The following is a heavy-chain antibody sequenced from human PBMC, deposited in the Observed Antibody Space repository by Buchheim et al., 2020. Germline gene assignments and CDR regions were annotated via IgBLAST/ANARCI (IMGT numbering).Heavy chain of an antibody. Sequence: EVQLVQSGAEVKKPGESLRISCKGSGYSFTSYWISWVRQMPGKGLEWMGRMDPSDSYSNYSPSFQGHVTISADKSISNASPQLSSLKASDTSMYYCARHGRYYYYGMDVWGQGTT. CDR2: MDPSDSYS. CDR3: ARHGRYYYYGMDV. V-gene: IGHV5-10-1*03. J-gene: IGHJ6*02. D-gene: IGHD1-26*01. CDR1: GYSFTSYW.